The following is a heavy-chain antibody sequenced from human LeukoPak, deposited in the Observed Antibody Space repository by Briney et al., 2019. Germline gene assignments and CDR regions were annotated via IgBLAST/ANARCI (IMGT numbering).Heavy chain of an antibody. CDR2: ISSSSSTI. CDR1: GFTFNRDD. V-gene: IGHV3-48*02. D-gene: IGHD3-10*01. Sequence: GGSLRLSCGASGFTFNRDDLKWVRQAPGKGLEWVSYISSSSSTIYYADSVKGRFTISRDNAKNSLYLQMNSLRDEDTAVYYCARGDGWFGELLNFDNWGQGTLVTVSS. J-gene: IGHJ4*02. CDR3: ARGDGWFGELLNFDN.